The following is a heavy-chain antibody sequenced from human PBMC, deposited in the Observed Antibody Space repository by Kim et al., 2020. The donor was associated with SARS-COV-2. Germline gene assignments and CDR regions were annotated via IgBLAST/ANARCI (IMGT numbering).Heavy chain of an antibody. D-gene: IGHD4-17*01. CDR1: GFAFNTYW. CDR2: INPGGSEK. CDR3: ARDPDYGGSGVFLDF. J-gene: IGHJ4*02. Sequence: GGSLRLSCTASGFAFNTYWMTWVRQAPGKGLEWMASINPGGSEKYYADSVKGRFTISRDNAYTSLYLQMTVLRAEDTALYYCARDPDYGGSGVFLDFWGQGTLVTVSS. V-gene: IGHV3-7*03.